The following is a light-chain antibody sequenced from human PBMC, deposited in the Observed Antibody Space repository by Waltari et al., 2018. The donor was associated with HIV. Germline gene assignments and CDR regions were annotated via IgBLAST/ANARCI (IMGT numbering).Light chain of an antibody. J-gene: IGLJ2*01. CDR2: NVS. Sequence: SALTQPASVSGSPGQSITISCSGTSGDVGGYNFVSWYQKHPCKAPKLIIYNVSSRPSGVSIRFSGSRSANTASLTISGLQVEYEADYFCSSYTSSGPRYVLFGGGTRLTVL. V-gene: IGLV2-14*03. CDR1: SGDVGGYNF. CDR3: SSYTSSGPRYVL.